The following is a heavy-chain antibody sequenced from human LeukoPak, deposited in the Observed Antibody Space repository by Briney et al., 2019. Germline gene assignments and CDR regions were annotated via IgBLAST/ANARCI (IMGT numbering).Heavy chain of an antibody. CDR2: ISSSSSYI. J-gene: IGHJ4*02. V-gene: IGHV3-21*01. Sequence: PGGSLRLSCAASGFTFSCYSMNWVRQAPGKGLEWVSSISSSSSYIYYADSVKGRFTISRDNAKNSLYLQMNSLRAEDTAVYYCASPSSSWYPYYFDYWGQGTLVTVSS. CDR1: GFTFSCYS. CDR3: ASPSSSWYPYYFDY. D-gene: IGHD6-13*01.